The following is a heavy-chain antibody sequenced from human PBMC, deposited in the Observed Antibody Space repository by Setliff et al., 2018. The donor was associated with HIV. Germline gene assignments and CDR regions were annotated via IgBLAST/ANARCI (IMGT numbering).Heavy chain of an antibody. Sequence: GGSLRLSCAATGFSFCRYWMTWVRQAPGKGLEWVANIKQDGSEKYYVDSVRGRFTISRDNAKSSMYLQMNSLRAEDTALYYCARVYDTSGYSLSIPGYWGQGTLVTVSS. V-gene: IGHV3-7*01. D-gene: IGHD3-22*01. CDR1: GFSFCRYW. J-gene: IGHJ4*02. CDR2: IKQDGSEK. CDR3: ARVYDTSGYSLSIPGY.